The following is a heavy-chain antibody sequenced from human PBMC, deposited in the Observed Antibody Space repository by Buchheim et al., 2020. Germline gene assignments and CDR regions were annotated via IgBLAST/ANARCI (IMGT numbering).Heavy chain of an antibody. Sequence: EVQLVESGGGLVQPGGSLRLSCAASGFTFSSYWMTWVRQAPGQGLECVANIKEDGTEKYYVDSVKGRFTISRDNAKNSLYLQMNSLRAEDTAVYYCARGGVKNPDYYDSSGYYPFDYWGQGTL. CDR1: GFTFSSYW. CDR2: IKEDGTEK. CDR3: ARGGVKNPDYYDSSGYYPFDY. D-gene: IGHD3-22*01. V-gene: IGHV3-7*03. J-gene: IGHJ4*02.